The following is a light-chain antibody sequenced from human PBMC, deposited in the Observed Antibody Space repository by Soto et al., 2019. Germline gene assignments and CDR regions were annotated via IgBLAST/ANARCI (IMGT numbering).Light chain of an antibody. CDR2: KAS. CDR3: QQYNSYSRT. CDR1: QSISSW. Sequence: DIQMTQSLSTLSASVVDRVTITCRASQSISSWLAWYQQKPGKAPKLLIYKASSLESGVPSRFSGSGSGTEFTLTIRSLQPDDFATYYCQQYNSYSRTFGQGTKVDIK. V-gene: IGKV1-5*03. J-gene: IGKJ1*01.